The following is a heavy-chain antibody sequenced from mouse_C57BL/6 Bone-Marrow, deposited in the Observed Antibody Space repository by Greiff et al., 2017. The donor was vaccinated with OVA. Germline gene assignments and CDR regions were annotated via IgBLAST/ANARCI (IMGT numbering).Heavy chain of an antibody. Sequence: VQLKESGAELAKPGASVKLSCKASGYNFNNYWMHWVKQRPGQGLDWIGYINPSSGYTKYNQKFTVKATLTAAKSSSTADMQVSRPTYEVSTVYYWGRKVSSSWYFAVWGTGTTVTVSS. V-gene: IGHV1-7*01. J-gene: IGHJ1*03. CDR2: INPSSGYT. D-gene: IGHD1-3*01. CDR1: GYNFNNYW. CDR3: GRKVSSSWYFAV.